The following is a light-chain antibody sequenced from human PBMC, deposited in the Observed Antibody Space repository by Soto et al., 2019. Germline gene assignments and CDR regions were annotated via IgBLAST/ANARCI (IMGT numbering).Light chain of an antibody. CDR1: QSVSSTY. CDR2: GAS. CDR3: QPYGSSPPWT. J-gene: IGKJ1*01. Sequence: EIVLTQSPGTLSLSPGERATLSCRASQSVSSTYLAWYQQKPGQAPRLLIYGASSRAPGIPDRFSGSGSGTDFTLTISRLEPEDFAVYYCQPYGSSPPWTFGQGTKVE. V-gene: IGKV3-20*01.